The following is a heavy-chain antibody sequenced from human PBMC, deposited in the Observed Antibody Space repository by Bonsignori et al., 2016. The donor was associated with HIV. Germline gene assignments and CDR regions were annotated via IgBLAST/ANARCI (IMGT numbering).Heavy chain of an antibody. V-gene: IGHV2-5*02. J-gene: IGHJ3*02. Sequence: WIRQPPGKALEWLALIYWDDDKRYSPSLKSRLTITKDTSKNQVVLTMTNMDPVDTATYYCAHARIAAAGPVDAFDIWGQGTMVTVSS. D-gene: IGHD6-13*01. CDR3: AHARIAAAGPVDAFDI. CDR2: IYWDDDK.